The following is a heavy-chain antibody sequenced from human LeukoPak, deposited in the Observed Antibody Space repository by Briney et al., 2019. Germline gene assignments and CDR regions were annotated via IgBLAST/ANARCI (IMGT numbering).Heavy chain of an antibody. V-gene: IGHV3-30*01. Sequence: GGSLRLSCAASGFTFGIYAMHWVRQAPGKGPEWVAITSFDGNDKFYAESVKGRFTISRDNSRDTLYLQMTNVREEDTAFYYCARDGLRIVAAGATLGLWGQGTLVTVSS. J-gene: IGHJ4*02. CDR2: TSFDGNDK. CDR1: GFTFGIYA. D-gene: IGHD6-25*01. CDR3: ARDGLRIVAAGATLGL.